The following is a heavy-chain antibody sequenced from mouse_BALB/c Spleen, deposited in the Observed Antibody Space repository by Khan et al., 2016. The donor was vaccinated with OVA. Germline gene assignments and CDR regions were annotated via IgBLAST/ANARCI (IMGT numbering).Heavy chain of an antibody. V-gene: IGHV9-3-1*01. Sequence: QIQLVQSGPELKKPGETVKISCKASGYTFTNYGMNWVKQAPGKGLQWMGWINTYTGEPTSADDFKGRFAFSLETSSSTAYLQINNLKNEDTATYYCSRSNGNYWFAYWGQGTLVTVSA. CDR1: GYTFTNYG. CDR3: SRSNGNYWFAY. J-gene: IGHJ3*01. D-gene: IGHD2-1*01. CDR2: INTYTGEP.